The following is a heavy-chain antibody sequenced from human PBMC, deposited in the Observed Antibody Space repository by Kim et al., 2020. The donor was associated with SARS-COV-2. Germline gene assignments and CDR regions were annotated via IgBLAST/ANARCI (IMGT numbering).Heavy chain of an antibody. CDR2: IWYDGSNK. Sequence: GGSLRLSCAASGFTFSSYGMHWVRQAPGKGLEWVAVIWYDGSNKYYADSVKGRFTISRDNSKNTLYLQMNSLRAEDTAVYYCARDGDTMIVAPSYGMDVWGQGTTVTVSS. V-gene: IGHV3-33*01. D-gene: IGHD3-22*01. J-gene: IGHJ6*02. CDR1: GFTFSSYG. CDR3: ARDGDTMIVAPSYGMDV.